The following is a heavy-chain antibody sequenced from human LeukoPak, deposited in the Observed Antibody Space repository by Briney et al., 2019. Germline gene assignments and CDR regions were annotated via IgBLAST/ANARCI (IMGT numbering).Heavy chain of an antibody. CDR1: GFSFVDYS. CDR2: ISGSSTYK. Sequence: GGSLRLSCAASGFSFVDYSMIWVRQAPGKGLEWVSCISGSSTYKFYADSLKGRFTISRDNTKTSLYLQMNSLGVEDTAVYYCARVDEDNHYYGMDVWGQGTTVTVSS. V-gene: IGHV3-21*01. J-gene: IGHJ6*02. D-gene: IGHD1-1*01. CDR3: ARVDEDNHYYGMDV.